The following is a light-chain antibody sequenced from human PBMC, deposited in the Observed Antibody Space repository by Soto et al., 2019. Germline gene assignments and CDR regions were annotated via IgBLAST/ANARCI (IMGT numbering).Light chain of an antibody. CDR1: QSFNSRY. V-gene: IGKV3-20*01. J-gene: IGKJ1*01. Sequence: ELVLAQSPGTLSLSPGDRATLSCRASQSFNSRYLAWFQQRPGQAPRLLIYATSSRAADIPDRFSGSGSGTDFTLTINSLEPEDFAVYYCQQYGSAPWTFGQGTKVEIK. CDR2: ATS. CDR3: QQYGSAPWT.